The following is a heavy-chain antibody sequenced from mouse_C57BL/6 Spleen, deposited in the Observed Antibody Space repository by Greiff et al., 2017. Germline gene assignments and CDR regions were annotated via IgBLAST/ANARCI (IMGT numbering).Heavy chain of an antibody. J-gene: IGHJ3*01. CDR2: IDPETGGT. CDR3: TRFDYDPY. D-gene: IGHD2-4*01. Sequence: VQLMESGAELVRPGASVTLSCKASGYTFTDYEMHWVKQTPVHGLEWIGAIDPETGGTAYNQKFKGKAILTADKSSTTAYMELRSLTSEDSAVYYCTRFDYDPYGGQGTLVTVSA. V-gene: IGHV1-15*01. CDR1: GYTFTDYE.